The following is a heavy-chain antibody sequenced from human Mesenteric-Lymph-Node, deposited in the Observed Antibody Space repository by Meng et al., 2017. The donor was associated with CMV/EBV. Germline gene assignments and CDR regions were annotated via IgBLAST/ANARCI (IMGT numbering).Heavy chain of an antibody. CDR3: ARGWQGIASSFDI. CDR2: INPNSGNT. J-gene: IGHJ3*02. V-gene: IGHV1-8*03. CDR1: GYTFTGYY. Sequence: ASVKVSCKASGYTFTGYYMHWVRQAPGQGLEWMGWINPNSGNTGYAQKFQGRVTITRNTSISTAYMELRSLRSDDTAVYYCARGWQGIASSFDIWGQGTMVTVSS.